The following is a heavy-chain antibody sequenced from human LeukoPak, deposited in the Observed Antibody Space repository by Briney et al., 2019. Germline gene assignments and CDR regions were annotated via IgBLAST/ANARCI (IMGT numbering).Heavy chain of an antibody. CDR1: GDSLSSHF. D-gene: IGHD6-19*01. J-gene: IGHJ4*02. CDR3: ARNVGWYSHDS. V-gene: IGHV4-59*08. CDR2: IYGSGST. Sequence: SETLSLTYTVSGDSLSSHFWSWIRQPPGKGLEWIGYIYGSGSTNYDPSLKSRVTISEDTSKNHFSLKLTSVTAADTAVYYCARNVGWYSHDSWGQGTLVTVSS.